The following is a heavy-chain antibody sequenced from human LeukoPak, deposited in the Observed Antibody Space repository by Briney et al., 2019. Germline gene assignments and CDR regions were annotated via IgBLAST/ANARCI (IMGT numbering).Heavy chain of an antibody. CDR1: GFTFSNYA. CDR3: ASDSISMNAFDA. J-gene: IGHJ3*01. V-gene: IGHV3-23*01. Sequence: PGGSLRLSCAASGFTFSNYAMSWVRQAPGKGLEWVSSISGGGDSTYYADSVQGRFAISRDNSKNTLYLQMNSLRAEDTAVYYCASDSISMNAFDAWGQGTMVTVSS. CDR2: ISGGGDST. D-gene: IGHD3-22*01.